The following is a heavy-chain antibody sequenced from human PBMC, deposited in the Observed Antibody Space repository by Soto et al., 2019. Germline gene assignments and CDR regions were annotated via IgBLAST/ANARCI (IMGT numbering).Heavy chain of an antibody. V-gene: IGHV4-31*03. D-gene: IGHD2-2*01. J-gene: IGHJ6*03. CDR2: IYYSGST. Sequence: SETLSLTCTVSGGSISSGGYYWSWIRQHPGKGLEWIGYIYYSGSTYYNPSLKSRVTISVDTSKNQFSLKLSSVTAADTPVYSCRRFFAEPAWVDRDVMDFG. CDR1: GGSISSGGYY. CDR3: RRFFAEPAWVDRDVMDF.